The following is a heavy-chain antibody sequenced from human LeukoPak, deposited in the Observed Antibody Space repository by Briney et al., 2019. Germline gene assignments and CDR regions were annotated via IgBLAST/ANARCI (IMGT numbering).Heavy chain of an antibody. D-gene: IGHD4-23*01. V-gene: IGHV1-46*01. CDR2: INPSGGST. J-gene: IGHJ3*02. CDR1: GYTFTSYY. Sequence: GASVKVSCKASGYTFTSYYMHWVRQAPGQGLEWMGIINPSGGSTSYAQKFQGRVTMTRDTSTSTVYMELSSLRSEDTAVYYCASSTDYGGKESAFDIWGQGTMVTVSS. CDR3: ASSTDYGGKESAFDI.